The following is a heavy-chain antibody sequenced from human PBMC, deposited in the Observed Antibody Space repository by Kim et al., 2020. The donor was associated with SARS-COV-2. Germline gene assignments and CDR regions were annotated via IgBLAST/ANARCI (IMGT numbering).Heavy chain of an antibody. D-gene: IGHD3-16*01. CDR1: GFILSSHA. CDR2: DDTGRDER. J-gene: IGHJ4*01. Sequence: GGSLRLSCAASGFILSSHAMSWVRQAPGKGLEWVSADDTGRDERFYADSVKGRFTISRDNSKNTLYLQIDRLTAGDTAIYFCAKDLRGGGLDFWGPGTRVTVAS. V-gene: IGHV3-23*01. CDR3: AKDLRGGGLDF.